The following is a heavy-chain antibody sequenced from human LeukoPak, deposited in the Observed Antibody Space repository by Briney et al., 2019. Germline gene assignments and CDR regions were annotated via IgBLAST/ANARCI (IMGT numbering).Heavy chain of an antibody. CDR2: ISSSSSYI. CDR1: GFTFSSYS. J-gene: IGHJ4*02. V-gene: IGHV3-21*01. CDR3: ASFDTGTTALDY. Sequence: GGSLRLSCAASGFTFSSYSMHWVRQAPGKGLEWVSSISSSSSYIYYADSVKGRFTISRDNAKNSLYLQMNSLRAEDTAVYYCASFDTGTTALDYWGQGTLVTVSS. D-gene: IGHD1-7*01.